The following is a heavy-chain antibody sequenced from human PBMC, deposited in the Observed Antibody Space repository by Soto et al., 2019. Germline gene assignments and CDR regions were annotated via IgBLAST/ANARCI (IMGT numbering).Heavy chain of an antibody. CDR2: IYPGDSDT. CDR3: ARGSVYDYFRVAFDI. J-gene: IGHJ3*02. D-gene: IGHD5-12*01. CDR1: GYSFTSYW. Sequence: GESLKISCKGSGYSFTSYWIGWVRQMPGKGLEWMGIIYPGDSDTRYSPSFQGQVTISADKSISTAYLQWSSLKASDTAMYYCARGSVYDYFRVAFDIWGKGTMVTVSS. V-gene: IGHV5-51*01.